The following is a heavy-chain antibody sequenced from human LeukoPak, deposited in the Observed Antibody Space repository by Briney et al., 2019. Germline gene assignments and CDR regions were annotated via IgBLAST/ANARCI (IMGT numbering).Heavy chain of an antibody. Sequence: GGSLRLSCAATGFTFKDYGMHWVRQPPGKGLEWVSSINWNGGGTDYADSVKGRFTISRDNAKNSLYLPLSSLRPEDTALYYCAKHMRATNTYSFFGLDVWGQGTTVTVSS. CDR1: GFTFKDYG. CDR3: AKHMRATNTYSFFGLDV. D-gene: IGHD1-26*01. CDR2: INWNGGGT. J-gene: IGHJ6*02. V-gene: IGHV3-9*01.